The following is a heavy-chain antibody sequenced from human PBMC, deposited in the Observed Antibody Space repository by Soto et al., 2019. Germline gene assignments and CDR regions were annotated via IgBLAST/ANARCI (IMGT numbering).Heavy chain of an antibody. D-gene: IGHD6-6*01. Sequence: SETLSLTCAVYGGSFSGYYWSWIRQPPGKGLEWIGEINHSGSTNYNPSLKSRVTISVDTSKNQFSLKLSSVTAADTAVYYCASTPGRSSSSGWFDPWGQGTLVTVSS. J-gene: IGHJ5*02. CDR1: GGSFSGYY. CDR3: ASTPGRSSSSGWFDP. V-gene: IGHV4-34*01. CDR2: INHSGST.